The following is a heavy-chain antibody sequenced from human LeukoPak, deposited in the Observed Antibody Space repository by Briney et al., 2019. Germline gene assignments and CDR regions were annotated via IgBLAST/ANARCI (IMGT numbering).Heavy chain of an antibody. J-gene: IGHJ4*02. CDR1: GFMFDDYA. CDR3: ARYGTGTSYNTNYFDY. D-gene: IGHD3-10*01. V-gene: IGHV3-43*02. Sequence: GGSLRLSCAASGFMFDDYAMHWVRQVPGRGLEWVSLIRGDGVSSFYADSVKGRFTISRDNAKNSLYLQMKSLRDEDTAVYYCARYGTGTSYNTNYFDYWGQGTLVTVSS. CDR2: IRGDGVSS.